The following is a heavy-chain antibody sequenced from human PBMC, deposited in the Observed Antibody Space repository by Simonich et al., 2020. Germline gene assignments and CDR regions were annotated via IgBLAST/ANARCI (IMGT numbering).Heavy chain of an antibody. CDR1: GYTFTSYG. J-gene: IGHJ3*02. Sequence: QVQLVQSGGEGKKHGASVKVSWMASGYTFTSYGISWVRQAPGQGLERRGWISPSNGNTNYAQKLQGRVTMTTDTSTSTAYMELRSLRSDDTAVYYCARSTTGTTAFDIWGQGTMVTVSS. CDR3: ARSTTGTTAFDI. CDR2: ISPSNGNT. V-gene: IGHV1-18*01. D-gene: IGHD1-1*01.